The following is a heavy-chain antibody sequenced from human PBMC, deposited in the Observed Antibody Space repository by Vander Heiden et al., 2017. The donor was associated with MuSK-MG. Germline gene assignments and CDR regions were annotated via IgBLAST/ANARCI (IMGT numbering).Heavy chain of an antibody. Sequence: QVQVQESGPGLVKPSETLSLTCSVSGYSSISSGYYWGWVRLPPGRGLEWIGSLYHRGGTFSSPSLKSRVTISMDTSKTQFSLRLTSVTAADTAIYYCAIRKPITLTATYLYDVWGQGTMVTVSA. D-gene: IGHD5-18*01. CDR1: GYSSISSGYY. CDR3: AIRKPITLTATYLYDV. V-gene: IGHV4-38-2*02. J-gene: IGHJ3*01. CDR2: LYHRGGT.